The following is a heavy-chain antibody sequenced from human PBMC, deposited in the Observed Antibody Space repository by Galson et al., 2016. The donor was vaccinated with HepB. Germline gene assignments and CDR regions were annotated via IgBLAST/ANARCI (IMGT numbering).Heavy chain of an antibody. D-gene: IGHD3-10*01. CDR3: AHSRRIAMVRGATGYCIMDV. CDR1: GFSLNSYSVG. V-gene: IGHV2-5*02. Sequence: PALVKPTQTLTLTCTFSGFSLNSYSVGVGWMRQPPGKAPEWLALIYCDDDKGYSPSLESRLSITKDTSKNQAVLTLTNMDPVDTATYYCAHSRRIAMVRGATGYCIMDVWGQGTAVTVSS. J-gene: IGHJ6*02. CDR2: IYCDDDK.